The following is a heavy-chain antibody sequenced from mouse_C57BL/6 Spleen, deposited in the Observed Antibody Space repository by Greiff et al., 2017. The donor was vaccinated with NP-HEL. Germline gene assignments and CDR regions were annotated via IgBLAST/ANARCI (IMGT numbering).Heavy chain of an antibody. CDR2: IYPGDGDT. V-gene: IGHV1-82*01. J-gene: IGHJ4*01. CDR3: ARSDYYAMDY. CDR1: GYAFSSSW. Sequence: QVQLKESGPELVKPGASVKISCKASGYAFSSSWMNWVKQRPGKGLEWIGRIYPGDGDTNYIGKFKGKATLTADKSSSTAYMQLSSLTSEDSAVYFCARSDYYAMDYWGQGTSVTVSS.